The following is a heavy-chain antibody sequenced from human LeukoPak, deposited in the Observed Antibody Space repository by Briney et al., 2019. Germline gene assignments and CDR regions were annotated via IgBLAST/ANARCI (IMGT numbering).Heavy chain of an antibody. V-gene: IGHV3-49*03. CDR2: IRSKAYGGTT. Sequence: GGSLRLSCTASGFTFGDYAMSWFRQAPGKGLEWVGFIRSKAYGGTTEYAASVKGRFTISRDDSKSIAYLQMNSLKTEDTAVYYCTRGQWELAYYFDYWGQGTPVTVSS. D-gene: IGHD1-26*01. CDR1: GFTFGDYA. J-gene: IGHJ4*02. CDR3: TRGQWELAYYFDY.